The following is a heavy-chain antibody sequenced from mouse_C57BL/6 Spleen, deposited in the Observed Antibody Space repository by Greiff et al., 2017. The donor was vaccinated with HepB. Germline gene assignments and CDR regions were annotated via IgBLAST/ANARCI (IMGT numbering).Heavy chain of an antibody. D-gene: IGHD1-1*02. CDR1: GFSLTSYG. CDR3: AREVGPYWYFDV. CDR2: IWSGGST. J-gene: IGHJ1*03. Sequence: VQLQQSGPGLVQPSQSLSITCTVSGFSLTSYGVHWVRQSPGKGLEWLGVIWSGGSTDYNAAFISRLSISKDNSKSQVFFKMNSLQADDTAIYYCAREVGPYWYFDVWGTGTTVTVSS. V-gene: IGHV2-2*01.